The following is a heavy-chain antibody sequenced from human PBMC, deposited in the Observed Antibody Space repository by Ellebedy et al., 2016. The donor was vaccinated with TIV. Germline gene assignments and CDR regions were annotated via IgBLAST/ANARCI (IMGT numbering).Heavy chain of an antibody. D-gene: IGHD2-21*02. J-gene: IGHJ4*01. V-gene: IGHV4-4*07. Sequence: MPGGSLRLSCTVPGVSISSYFLSWIRQPPGHGLAWIGNIYATGATSYNPSLMSRVTMSVDTSKNQFSLRLSSVTAADTAIYYCARIQIWGDYYFDYWGHGALVTVSS. CDR1: GVSISSYF. CDR2: IYATGAT. CDR3: ARIQIWGDYYFDY.